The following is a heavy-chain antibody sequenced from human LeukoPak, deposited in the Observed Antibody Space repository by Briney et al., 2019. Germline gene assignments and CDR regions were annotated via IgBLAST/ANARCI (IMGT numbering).Heavy chain of an antibody. D-gene: IGHD1-26*01. J-gene: IGHJ4*02. CDR2: IYSGGST. Sequence: GGSLRLSCAASGFTVSSNYMSWVRQAPGKGLEWVSVIYSGGSTYYADSVKGRFTISRDNSKNTLYLQMNSLRAEDTAVYYCARVERWELLNYWGQGTLVTVSS. CDR3: ARVERWELLNY. V-gene: IGHV3-53*01. CDR1: GFTVSSNY.